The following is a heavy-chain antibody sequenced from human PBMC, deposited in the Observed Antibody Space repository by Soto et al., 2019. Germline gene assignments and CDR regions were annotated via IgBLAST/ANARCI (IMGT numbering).Heavy chain of an antibody. D-gene: IGHD3-22*01. J-gene: IGHJ3*01. Sequence: EVQLVESGGGLIQPGGSLRLSCAASGFTFSSNDMNWVRQAPGKVLEWVSLIYSGGSTYYAASVKGRFTISRDNSKNTLYLPMSSLRAADTAVYYCATRPLLPGAPWGQGTMVTVSS. CDR2: IYSGGST. CDR1: GFTFSSND. V-gene: IGHV3-53*01. CDR3: ATRPLLPGAP.